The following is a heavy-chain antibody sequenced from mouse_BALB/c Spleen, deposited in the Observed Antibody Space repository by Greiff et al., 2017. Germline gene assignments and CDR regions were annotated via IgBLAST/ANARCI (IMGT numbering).Heavy chain of an antibody. CDR1: GFSLTSYG. J-gene: IGHJ4*01. CDR2: IWAGGST. Sequence: VQLQQSGPGLVAPSQSLSITCTVSGFSLTSYGVHWVRQPPGKGLEWLGVIWAGGSTNYNSALMSRLSISKDNSKSQVFLKMNSLQTDDTAMYYCARDGYYVGYAMDYWGQGTSVTVSS. CDR3: ARDGYYVGYAMDY. V-gene: IGHV2-9*02. D-gene: IGHD2-3*01.